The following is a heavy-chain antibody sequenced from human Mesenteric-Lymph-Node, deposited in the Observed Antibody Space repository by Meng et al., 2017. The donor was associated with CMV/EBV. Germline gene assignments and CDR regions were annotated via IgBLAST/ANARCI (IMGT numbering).Heavy chain of an antibody. V-gene: IGHV3-23*01. CDR3: AKPGRSSSTSNYVEFHN. Sequence: GGSLRLSCVPSGFTFDHGAMSWVRQAPGRGLEWVSSISGSGGGTYYADSVKGRFTISRDYSQNTLLLQMNSLRAEDTAVYYCAKPGRSSSTSNYVEFHNWGQGTLVTVSS. CDR1: GFTFDHGA. CDR2: ISGSGGGT. D-gene: IGHD2-2*01. J-gene: IGHJ1*01.